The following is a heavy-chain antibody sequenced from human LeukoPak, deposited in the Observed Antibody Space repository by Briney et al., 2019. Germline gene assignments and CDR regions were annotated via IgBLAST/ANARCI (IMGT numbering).Heavy chain of an antibody. V-gene: IGHV3-30-3*01. D-gene: IGHD3-22*01. CDR3: ARDENSSGYYSSFDY. CDR1: GFTFSSYA. Sequence: GGSLRLSCAASGFTFSSYAMHWVRQAPGKGLEWVAVISYDGSNKYYADSVKGRFTISRDNSKHTLYLQMNSLRAEDTAVYYCARDENSSGYYSSFDYWGQGTLVTVSS. CDR2: ISYDGSNK. J-gene: IGHJ4*02.